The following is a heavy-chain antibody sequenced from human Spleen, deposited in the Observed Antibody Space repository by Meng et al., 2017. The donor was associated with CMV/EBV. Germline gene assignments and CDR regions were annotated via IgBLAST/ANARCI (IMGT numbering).Heavy chain of an antibody. J-gene: IGHJ6*02. V-gene: IGHV1-46*01. CDR1: GYTFTTYY. D-gene: IGHD3-9*01. Sequence: ASVKVSCKASGYTFTTYYIHWVRQAPGQGLEWMGIINPSSGTTRNAQKFQGRITLTRDTSTSTVYMELSSLRSEDTAVYFCARGAGYHYYYGMDVWGQGTTVTVSS. CDR2: INPSSGTT. CDR3: ARGAGYHYYYGMDV.